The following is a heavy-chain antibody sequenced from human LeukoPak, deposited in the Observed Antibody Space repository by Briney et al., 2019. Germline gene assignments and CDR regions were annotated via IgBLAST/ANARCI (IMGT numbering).Heavy chain of an antibody. CDR1: GGSITTNS. CDR3: ARRGVEMAAIRPDNWFDP. V-gene: IGHV4-59*08. J-gene: IGHJ5*02. D-gene: IGHD5-24*01. CDR2: IYYSGRA. Sequence: SETLSLTCSVSGGSITTNSWNWIRQPPGQGLEWIGYIYYSGRADYNPPLKSRVTMSVDMSKNQFSLKLTSVTAADTAVYYCARRGVEMAAIRPDNWFDPWGQGTLVTVSS.